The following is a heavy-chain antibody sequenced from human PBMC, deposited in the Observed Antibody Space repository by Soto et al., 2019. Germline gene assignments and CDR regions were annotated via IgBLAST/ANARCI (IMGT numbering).Heavy chain of an antibody. D-gene: IGHD6-6*01. J-gene: IGHJ3*02. V-gene: IGHV4-59*01. Sequence: QVQLQESGPGLVKPSETLSLTCTVSGGSIGGYYWSWIRQSPEKGLEWIGNIYYSGSTLYNPSLKSRITISPDTSKNQFSLKVTSVTPADTAVYYCAREGQSIAARRAFDIWGQGTMVTVSS. CDR2: IYYSGST. CDR3: AREGQSIAARRAFDI. CDR1: GGSIGGYY.